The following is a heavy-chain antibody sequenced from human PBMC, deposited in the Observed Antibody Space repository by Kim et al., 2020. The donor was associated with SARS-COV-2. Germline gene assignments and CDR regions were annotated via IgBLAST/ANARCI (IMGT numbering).Heavy chain of an antibody. Sequence: SETLSLTCTVSGASISSYYWSWIRQPPGKGLEWIGYIYYSGSTNYNPSLKSRVTISVDTSKNQFSLKLSSVTAADTAVYYCARADRLSGTPDYWGQGTLVTVSS. CDR3: ARADRLSGTPDY. J-gene: IGHJ4*02. CDR1: GASISSYY. D-gene: IGHD3-9*01. CDR2: IYYSGST. V-gene: IGHV4-59*13.